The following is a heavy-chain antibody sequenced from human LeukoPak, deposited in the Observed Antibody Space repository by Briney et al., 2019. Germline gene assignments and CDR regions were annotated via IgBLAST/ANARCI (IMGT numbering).Heavy chain of an antibody. J-gene: IGHJ4*02. V-gene: IGHV4-39*07. CDR2: IYHSGST. D-gene: IGHD3-22*01. CDR3: ARDRSNSYYYDSSGYYALDY. CDR1: GGPISSSSYY. Sequence: SETLSLTCTVSGGPISSSSYYWGWIRQPPGKGLEWIGSIYHSGSTYYNPSLKSRVTISVDTSKNQFSLKLSSVTAADTAVYYCARDRSNSYYYDSSGYYALDYWGQGTLVTVSS.